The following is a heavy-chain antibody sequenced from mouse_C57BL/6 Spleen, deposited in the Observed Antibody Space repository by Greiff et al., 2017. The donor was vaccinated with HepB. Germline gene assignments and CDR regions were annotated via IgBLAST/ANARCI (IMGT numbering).Heavy chain of an antibody. CDR2: INPSNGGT. CDR3: ARGGSSYLWYFVV. V-gene: IGHV1-53*01. J-gene: IGHJ1*03. CDR1: GYTFTSYW. D-gene: IGHD1-1*01. Sequence: VQLQQPGTELVKPGASVKLSCKASGYTFTSYWMHWVKQRPGQGLEWIGNINPSNGGTNYNEKFKSKATLTVDKSSSTAYMQLSSLTSEDSAVYYCARGGSSYLWYFVVWGTGTTVTVSS.